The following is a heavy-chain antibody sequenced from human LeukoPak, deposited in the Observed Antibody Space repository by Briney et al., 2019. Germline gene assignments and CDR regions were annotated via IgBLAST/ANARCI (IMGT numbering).Heavy chain of an antibody. Sequence: GASVKVSCKASGGTFSSYAISWVRQAPGQGLEWMGRIIPIFGTANYAQKFQGRVTITTDESTSTAYMELGSLRSEDTAVYYCARDSEGLFDPWGQGTLVTVSS. V-gene: IGHV1-69*05. CDR3: ARDSEGLFDP. CDR1: GGTFSSYA. CDR2: IIPIFGTA. J-gene: IGHJ5*02.